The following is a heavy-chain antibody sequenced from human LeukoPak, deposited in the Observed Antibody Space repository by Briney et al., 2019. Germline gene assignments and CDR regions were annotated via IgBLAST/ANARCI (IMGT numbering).Heavy chain of an antibody. J-gene: IGHJ3*02. CDR3: ARQIRRDGYNSDAFDI. D-gene: IGHD5-24*01. CDR1: GRSISSYY. CDR2: IYTSGST. V-gene: IGHV4-4*09. Sequence: PSDTLSLTCTVSGRSISSYYWRWIRQPPGKGLEWIGYIYTSGSTNYNPSLKSRVTISVDTSKNQFSLKLSSVTAADTAVYYCARQIRRDGYNSDAFDIWGQGTMVTVSS.